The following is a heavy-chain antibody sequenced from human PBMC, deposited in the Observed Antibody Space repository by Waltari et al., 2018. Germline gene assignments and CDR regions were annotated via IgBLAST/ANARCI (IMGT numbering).Heavy chain of an antibody. CDR3: AREVSGYYYMDV. V-gene: IGHV1-2*02. CDR1: GYRFTGHY. Sequence: QVQVVQSGAEVRKPGASVEVSCKASGYRFTGHYMHWVRQAPGQGLEWMGWLNPNTGYTNYAQKFQGRVAMTRDTSISTAYMELSRLTSDDTAVYFCAREVSGYYYMDVWGKGTTVTIPS. J-gene: IGHJ6*03. D-gene: IGHD6-6*01. CDR2: LNPNTGYT.